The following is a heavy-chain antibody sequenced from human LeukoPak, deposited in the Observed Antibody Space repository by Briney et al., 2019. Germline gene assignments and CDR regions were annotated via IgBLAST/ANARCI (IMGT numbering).Heavy chain of an antibody. CDR2: IYPGDSDT. CDR1: EYSFTSYW. D-gene: IGHD3-3*01. Sequence: KPGESLKISCKGSEYSFTSYWLDWVRQMPGKGLEWMGIIYPGDSDTRYSPSFQGQVTISADKSISTAYLQWSSLKASDSLRYDRAILGIGFIDFWSGSNWFDPWGQGTLVTVSS. CDR3: AILGIGFIDFWSGSNWFDP. V-gene: IGHV5-51*03. J-gene: IGHJ5*02.